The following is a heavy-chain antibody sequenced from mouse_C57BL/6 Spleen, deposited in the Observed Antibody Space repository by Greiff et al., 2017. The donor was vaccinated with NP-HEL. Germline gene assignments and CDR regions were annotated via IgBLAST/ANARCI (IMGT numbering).Heavy chain of an antibody. Sequence: EVKLVESGGGLVKPGGSLKLSCAASGFTFSSYTMSWVRQTPEKRLEWVATISGGGGNNYYPDSVKGRFTISRDNAKNTLYLQMSSLRSEDTALYYCARRGYYAMDYWGQGTSVTVSS. CDR2: ISGGGGNN. CDR3: ARRGYYAMDY. V-gene: IGHV5-9*01. J-gene: IGHJ4*01. CDR1: GFTFSSYT.